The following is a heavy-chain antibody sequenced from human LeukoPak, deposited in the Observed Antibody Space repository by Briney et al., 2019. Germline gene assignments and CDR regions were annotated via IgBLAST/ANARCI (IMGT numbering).Heavy chain of an antibody. Sequence: GESLKISCKGSGFSFTSFWIGWVRQMPGKGLEWMGMISPANSDIRYSPSFQGQVTISADKSISTVYLQWSSLEASDTAMYYCARSHGAYWGQGTLITVSS. CDR1: GFSFTSFW. CDR2: ISPANSDI. V-gene: IGHV5-51*01. J-gene: IGHJ4*02. CDR3: ARSHGAY.